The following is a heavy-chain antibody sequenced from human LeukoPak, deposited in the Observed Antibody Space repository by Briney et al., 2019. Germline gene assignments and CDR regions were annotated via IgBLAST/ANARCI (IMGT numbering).Heavy chain of an antibody. CDR2: ISHDGGST. V-gene: IGHV3-23*01. CDR3: AKVKFYFDN. Sequence: GGSLRLSCAASGVSFSSYAMSWVRQAPGKGLEWVSHISHDGGSTYYADSVKGRFTISRDNSKNTLYLQMSSLKDEDTAIYYCAKVKFYFDNWGQGTLVTVSS. CDR1: GVSFSSYA. J-gene: IGHJ4*02.